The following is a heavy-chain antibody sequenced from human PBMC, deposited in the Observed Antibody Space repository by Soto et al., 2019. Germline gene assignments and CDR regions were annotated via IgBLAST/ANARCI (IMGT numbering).Heavy chain of an antibody. D-gene: IGHD2-2*01. Sequence: QITLKESGPTLVKPTQTLTLTCTFSGFSLSTSGVGVGWIRQPPGKALEWLALIYWDDDKRYSPSLKSRLTITKDTSKNQVDLTMTNMDPVDTATYYCAHSRGVVVPAATNFAFDIWGQGTMVTVSS. CDR3: AHSRGVVVPAATNFAFDI. V-gene: IGHV2-5*02. CDR1: GFSLSTSGVG. J-gene: IGHJ3*02. CDR2: IYWDDDK.